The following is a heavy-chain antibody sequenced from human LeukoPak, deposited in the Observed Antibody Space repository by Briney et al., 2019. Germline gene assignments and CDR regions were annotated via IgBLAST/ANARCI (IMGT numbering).Heavy chain of an antibody. V-gene: IGHV3-53*01. CDR3: ARGGTPRVRVAINWFDP. D-gene: IGHD3-16*01. J-gene: IGHJ5*02. Sequence: GGSLRLSCAASGFTVSSNYMSWVRQAPGKGLEWVSVIYSGGSTYYADSVKGRFTISRDDSKNTLYLQMNSLRAEDTAVYYCARGGTPRVRVAINWFDPWGQGSLVTVSS. CDR1: GFTVSSNY. CDR2: IYSGGST.